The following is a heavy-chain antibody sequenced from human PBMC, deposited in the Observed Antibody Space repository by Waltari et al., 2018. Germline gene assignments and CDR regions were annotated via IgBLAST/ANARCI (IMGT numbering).Heavy chain of an antibody. V-gene: IGHV4-38-2*01. Sequence: QVQLQESGPGLVKPSETLSLTCAVSGYSISSGYYWGWIRQPPGKGLEWIGSIYHSGSTYYNPSLKSRVTISVDTSKNQFSLKLSSVTAADTAVYYCARPGGRVSRSYFDYWGQGTLVIVSS. D-gene: IGHD3-16*01. CDR3: ARPGGRVSRSYFDY. J-gene: IGHJ4*02. CDR1: GYSISSGYY. CDR2: IYHSGST.